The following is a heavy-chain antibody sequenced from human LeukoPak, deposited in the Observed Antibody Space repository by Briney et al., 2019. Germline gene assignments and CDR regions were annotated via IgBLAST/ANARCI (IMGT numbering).Heavy chain of an antibody. CDR2: IYHSGST. J-gene: IGHJ4*02. Sequence: SETLSLTCTVSGYSISSGYYWGWIRQPPGKGLEWIGSIYHSGSTYYNPSLKSRVTISVDTSKNQFSLKLSSVTAADTAVYYCARAASYDILTGYSPDAPFDYWGQGTLVTVSS. D-gene: IGHD3-9*01. V-gene: IGHV4-38-2*02. CDR1: GYSISSGYY. CDR3: ARAASYDILTGYSPDAPFDY.